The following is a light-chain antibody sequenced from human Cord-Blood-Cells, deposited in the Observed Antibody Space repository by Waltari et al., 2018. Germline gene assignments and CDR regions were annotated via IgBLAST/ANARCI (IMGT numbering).Light chain of an antibody. CDR1: QSISSY. CDR2: AAS. J-gene: IGKJ2*01. Sequence: DLQMLQSPSSLSASVGDRVTITCRASQSISSYLNWYQQKPGKAPKLLIYAASSLQSGVPSRFSGSGSGTDFTLTISSLQPEDFATYYCQQSYSTPYTFGQGTKLEIK. V-gene: IGKV1-39*01. CDR3: QQSYSTPYT.